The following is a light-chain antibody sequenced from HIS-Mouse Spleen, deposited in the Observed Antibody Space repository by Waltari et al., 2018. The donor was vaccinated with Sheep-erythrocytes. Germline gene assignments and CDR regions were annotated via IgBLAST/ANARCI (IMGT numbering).Light chain of an antibody. J-gene: IGLJ2*01. Sequence: QSALTQPASVSGSPGQSITISCTGTSSDVGGYNYVSWYQQHPGKAPKLMFYEVSNRPSVVSNRFSGSKSGNTASLTISGLQAEDEADYYCSSYTSSSTLVVFGGGTKLTVL. V-gene: IGLV2-14*01. CDR2: EVS. CDR1: SSDVGGYNY. CDR3: SSYTSSSTLVV.